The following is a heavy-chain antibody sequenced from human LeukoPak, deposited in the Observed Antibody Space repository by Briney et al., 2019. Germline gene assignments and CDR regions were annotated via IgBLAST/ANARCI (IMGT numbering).Heavy chain of an antibody. CDR3: AKAGTPPRLMDV. CDR2: IYYSGST. J-gene: IGHJ6*02. Sequence: SETLCLTCTVSGGSISSYYWSWIRQPPGKGLEWIGYIYYSGSTNYTPSLKSRVTISVDTSKNQLSLKLSSVTAADTAVYYCAKAGTPPRLMDVWGQGTTATV. V-gene: IGHV4-59*08. CDR1: GGSISSYY.